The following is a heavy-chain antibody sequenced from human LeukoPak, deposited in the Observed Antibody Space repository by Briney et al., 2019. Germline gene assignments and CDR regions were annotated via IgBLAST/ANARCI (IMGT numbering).Heavy chain of an antibody. J-gene: IGHJ4*02. V-gene: IGHV3-7*03. CDR2: IKQDGSEK. CDR3: AKGVVVAPDVTPFDY. D-gene: IGHD2-2*01. Sequence: GGSLRLSCAASGFTFSSYWMSWVRQAPGKGLEWVANIKQDGSEKNYVDSVKGRFTISRDNAKNSLYLQMNSLRAEDTAVYYCAKGVVVAPDVTPFDYWGQGTLVTVSS. CDR1: GFTFSSYW.